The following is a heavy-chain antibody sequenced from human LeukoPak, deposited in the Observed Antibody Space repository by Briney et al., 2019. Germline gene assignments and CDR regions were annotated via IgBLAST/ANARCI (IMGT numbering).Heavy chain of an antibody. CDR2: MYSSGST. Sequence: PSETLSLTCTVSGGSISSYYWSWIRQPPGKELDWIGYMYSSGSTNYSPSLKSRVTISEDTSKNQFSLKLTSVTAADTAVYYCARHSTHSSTNDAFDIWGHGTMVTVSS. J-gene: IGHJ3*02. V-gene: IGHV4-59*01. D-gene: IGHD6-13*01. CDR3: ARHSTHSSTNDAFDI. CDR1: GGSISSYY.